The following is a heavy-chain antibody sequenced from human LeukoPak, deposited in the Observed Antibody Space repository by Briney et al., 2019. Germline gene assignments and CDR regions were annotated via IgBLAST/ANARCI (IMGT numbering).Heavy chain of an antibody. J-gene: IGHJ4*02. D-gene: IGHD5-12*01. CDR2: ISHDGANK. CDR1: GFTFSTYT. Sequence: GRSLRLSCAASGFTFSTYTMHWVRQAPGKGLEWVAVISHDGANKYYADSVEGRFTISRDNSRNTLFLQMNSLTAAGTAVYYCANWGGVATIRGNFDSWGQGTLVTVSS. V-gene: IGHV3-30-3*01. CDR3: ANWGGVATIRGNFDS.